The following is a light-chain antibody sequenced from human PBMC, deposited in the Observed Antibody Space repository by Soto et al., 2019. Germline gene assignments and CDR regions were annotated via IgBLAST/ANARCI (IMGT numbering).Light chain of an antibody. J-gene: IGKJ2*01. V-gene: IGKV4-1*01. CDR2: WAS. CDR3: QKYYRASYT. CDR1: QSVSFSSNNQTY. Sequence: DIEMTQSPDSLAVSLGESATISCKSNQSVSFSSNNQTYLAWYQPKPGQPPKLLISWASSRESVVPDRFSGRGSGTDCSLTIGSLQGEVVAVYYCQKYYRASYTFVQGTKLEFK.